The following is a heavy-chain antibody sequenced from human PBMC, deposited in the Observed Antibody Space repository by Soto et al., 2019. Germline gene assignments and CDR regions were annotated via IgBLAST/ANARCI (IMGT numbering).Heavy chain of an antibody. Sequence: SETLSLTCAVSGGSISSGGYSWSWIRQPPGKGLEWIGYIYHSGSTYYNPSLKSRVTISVDRSENQFSLKLSSVTAADTAVYYCARAPNYYDSSGYYYGAFDIWGQGTMVTVSS. D-gene: IGHD3-22*01. J-gene: IGHJ3*02. CDR3: ARAPNYYDSSGYYYGAFDI. CDR2: IYHSGST. V-gene: IGHV4-30-2*01. CDR1: GGSISSGGYS.